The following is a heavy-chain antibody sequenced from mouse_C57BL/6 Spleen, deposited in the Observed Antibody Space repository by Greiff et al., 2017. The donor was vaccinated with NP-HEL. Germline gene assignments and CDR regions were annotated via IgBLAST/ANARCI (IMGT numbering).Heavy chain of an antibody. CDR2: IYPGSGST. CDR1: GYTFTSYW. D-gene: IGHD1-1*01. CDR3: ARDTTVVDWYFDV. Sequence: VKLQQPGAELVKPGASVKMSCKASGYTFTSYWITWVKQRPGQGLEWIGDIYPGSGSTNYNEKFKSKATRTVDTSSSTAYMQLSSLTSEDSAVYYCARDTTVVDWYFDVWGTGTTVTVSS. J-gene: IGHJ1*03. V-gene: IGHV1-55*01.